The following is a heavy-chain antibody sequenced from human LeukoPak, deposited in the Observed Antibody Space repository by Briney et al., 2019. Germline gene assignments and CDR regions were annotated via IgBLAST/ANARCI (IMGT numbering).Heavy chain of an antibody. CDR3: ARDPYSGSYGNYYYYFMDI. Sequence: GGSLRLSCAASGFTFSSYNMNWVRQAPGKGLEWVSSITSGSSYIYYADSVKGRFTISRDNAKNSLYLQMNSLRAEDTAVYYCARDPYSGSYGNYYYYFMDIWGKGTTVTISS. D-gene: IGHD1-26*01. CDR2: ITSGSSYI. J-gene: IGHJ6*03. CDR1: GFTFSSYN. V-gene: IGHV3-21*01.